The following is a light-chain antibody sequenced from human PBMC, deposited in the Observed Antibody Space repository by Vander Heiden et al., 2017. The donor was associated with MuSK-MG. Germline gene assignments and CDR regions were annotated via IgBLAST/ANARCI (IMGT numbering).Light chain of an antibody. CDR2: AAS. V-gene: IGKV1-39*01. CDR3: QQSYSTPRT. J-gene: IGKJ1*01. Sequence: DIQMTQSPSSLSASVGDRVTITCRASQSISSYLNWYQQKPGKAPKLLIYAASSLQSGVPSRFSCSASGTDFTLTISSLPPEDFATYYCQQSYSTPRTFGQGTKVEIK. CDR1: QSISSY.